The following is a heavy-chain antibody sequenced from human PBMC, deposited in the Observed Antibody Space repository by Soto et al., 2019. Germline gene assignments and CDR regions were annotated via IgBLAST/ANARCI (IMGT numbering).Heavy chain of an antibody. J-gene: IGHJ6*03. V-gene: IGHV4-59*01. CDR1: GGSISRYY. CDR2: IYYSGST. CDR3: ARMASNYYYYMDV. Sequence: SETLSLTRPVSGGSISRYYGSWIRQPPGKGLEWIGYIYYSGSTNYNPSLKSRVTISVDTSKNQFSLKLSSVTAADTAVYYCARMASNYYYYMDVWGKGTTVTVSS.